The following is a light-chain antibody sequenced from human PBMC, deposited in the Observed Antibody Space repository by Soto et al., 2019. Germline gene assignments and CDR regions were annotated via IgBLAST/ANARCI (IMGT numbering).Light chain of an antibody. CDR1: QSVSSSY. J-gene: IGKJ1*01. CDR2: GAS. CDR3: QQYGSSPPWT. V-gene: IGKV3-20*01. Sequence: EIVLTQSPGTLSLSPGERATLSCRASQSVSSSYLAWYQQKPGQAPRLLIYGASSRATGIQDRFSGSGSGTDFTLTISRLEPEDFSVYYCQQYGSSPPWTFGQGPKVEIK.